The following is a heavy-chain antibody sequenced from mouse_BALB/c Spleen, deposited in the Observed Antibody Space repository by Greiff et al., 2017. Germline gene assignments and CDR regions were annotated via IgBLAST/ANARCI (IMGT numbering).Heavy chain of an antibody. CDR2: ISYSGST. CDR3: ARSYGNYDAMDY. V-gene: IGHV3-2*02. J-gene: IGHJ4*01. D-gene: IGHD2-1*01. CDR1: GYSITSDYA. Sequence: DVKLQESGPGLVKPSQSLSLTCTVTGYSITSDYAWNWIRQFPGNKLEWMGYISYSGSTSYNPSLKSRISITRDTSKNQFFLQLNSVTTEDTATYYCARSYGNYDAMDYWGQGTSVTVSS.